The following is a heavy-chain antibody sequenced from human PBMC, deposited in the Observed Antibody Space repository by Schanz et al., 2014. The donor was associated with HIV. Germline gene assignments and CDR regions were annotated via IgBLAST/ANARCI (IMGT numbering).Heavy chain of an antibody. CDR1: EKTFSDID. CDR2: INPRTDNT. V-gene: IGHV1-8*01. J-gene: IGHJ5*02. Sequence: QVRLVQSGAEVKKPGASVTVSCKASEKTFSDIDINWVRQGPGQGLEWMAWINPRTDNTGYAQKFQGRVTMTTDTSTSTAYMELRSLRSDDTAVYYCAREKTTLNWFDPWGQGTLVTVSS. CDR3: AREKTTLNWFDP. D-gene: IGHD4-4*01.